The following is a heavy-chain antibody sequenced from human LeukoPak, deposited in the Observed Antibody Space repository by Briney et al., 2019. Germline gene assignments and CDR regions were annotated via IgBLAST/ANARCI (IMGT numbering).Heavy chain of an antibody. CDR1: GFTFSSYS. J-gene: IGHJ4*02. Sequence: GGSLRLSCAASGFTFSSYSMNWVRQAPGKGLEWVSSISSSSSYIYYADSVEGRFTISRDNAKNSLYLQMNSLRAEDTAVYYCAREGIAVAGNDGADYWGQGTLVTVSS. CDR3: AREGIAVAGNDGADY. CDR2: ISSSSSYI. D-gene: IGHD6-19*01. V-gene: IGHV3-21*01.